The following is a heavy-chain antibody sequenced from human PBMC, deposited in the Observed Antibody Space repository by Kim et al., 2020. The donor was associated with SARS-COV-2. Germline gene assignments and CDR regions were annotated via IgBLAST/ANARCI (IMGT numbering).Heavy chain of an antibody. Sequence: GGSLRLSCAASGFTFSSYAMHWVRQAPGKGLEWVAVISYDGSNKYYADSVKGRFTISRDNSKNTLYLQMNSLRAEDTAVYYCARDLTPGIAVAGTDYWGQGTLVTVSS. CDR3: ARDLTPGIAVAGTDY. D-gene: IGHD6-19*01. V-gene: IGHV3-30*04. CDR2: ISYDGSNK. J-gene: IGHJ4*02. CDR1: GFTFSSYA.